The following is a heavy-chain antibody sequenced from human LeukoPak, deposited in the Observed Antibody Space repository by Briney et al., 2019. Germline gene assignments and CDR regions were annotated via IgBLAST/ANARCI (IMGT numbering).Heavy chain of an antibody. V-gene: IGHV4-34*01. J-gene: IGHJ3*02. D-gene: IGHD3-22*01. CDR3: AREGFATMIVVGSDAFDI. CDR1: GGSFSGYY. Sequence: SETLSLTCAVYGGSFSGYYWSWIRQPPGKGPEWIGEINHSGSTNYNPSLKSRVTISVDTSKNQFSLKLSSVTAADTAVYYCAREGFATMIVVGSDAFDIWGQGTMVTVSS. CDR2: INHSGST.